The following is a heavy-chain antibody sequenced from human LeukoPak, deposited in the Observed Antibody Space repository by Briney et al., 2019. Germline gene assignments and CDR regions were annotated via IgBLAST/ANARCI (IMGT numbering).Heavy chain of an antibody. D-gene: IGHD3-9*01. CDR1: GFIFSNYA. J-gene: IGHJ4*02. CDR2: ISGRSGST. V-gene: IGHV3-23*01. Sequence: PGASLRLSCAASGFIFSNYAMYWVRQAPGKALEWVSAISGRSGSTYYADSVKGRFTISRDSSKNTLYLQMNSLRADDTAVYYCAKWGDYDVLTGYYVSDFWGQGTLVTVSS. CDR3: AKWGDYDVLTGYYVSDF.